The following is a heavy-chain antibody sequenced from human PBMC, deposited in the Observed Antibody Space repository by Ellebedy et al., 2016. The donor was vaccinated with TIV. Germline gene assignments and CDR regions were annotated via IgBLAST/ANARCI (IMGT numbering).Heavy chain of an antibody. CDR2: IYHSGST. CDR1: GGSISSTNW. J-gene: IGHJ6*02. D-gene: IGHD2-2*01. Sequence: SETLSLXXAVSGGSISSTNWWSWVRQPPGKGLEWIGEIYHSGSTNYNPSLKSRVTISVDTSKDQFSLKLSSVTAADTAVYYCARFRSGIVVVPAHYGMDVWGQGTTVTVSS. V-gene: IGHV4-4*02. CDR3: ARFRSGIVVVPAHYGMDV.